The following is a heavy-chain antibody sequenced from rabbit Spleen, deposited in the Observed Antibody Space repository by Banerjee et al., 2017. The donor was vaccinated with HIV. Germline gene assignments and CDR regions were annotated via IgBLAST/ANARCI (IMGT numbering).Heavy chain of an antibody. CDR2: IEPIFGRT. D-gene: IGHD2-1*01. CDR1: GFSFSSNW. J-gene: IGHJ4*01. CDR3: VRDRANIGGDYGPYYFDF. Sequence: QEQLEESGGDLVKPEGSLTLTCTVSGFSFSSNWICWVRQAPGKGLEWIGYIEPIFGRTYYANWVNGRFTISSHNAQNTLYLQLNSLTAADTATYFCVRDRANIGGDYGPYYFDFWGPGTLV. V-gene: IGHV1S45*01.